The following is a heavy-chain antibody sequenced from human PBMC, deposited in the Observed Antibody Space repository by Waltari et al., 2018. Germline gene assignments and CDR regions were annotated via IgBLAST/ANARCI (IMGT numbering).Heavy chain of an antibody. V-gene: IGHV3-7*01. CDR1: GFHFSSYW. CDR3: ARDGSSWNNWFDP. Sequence: EVQLVESGGGLVQPGGSLRLSCAASGFHFSSYWMSWFRQAPGKGLEWVANIKQDGSDKYYVDSVKGRFTISRDNAKNSLYLQMNSLRAEDTAVYYCARDGSSWNNWFDPWGQGTLVTVSS. D-gene: IGHD6-13*01. CDR2: IKQDGSDK. J-gene: IGHJ5*02.